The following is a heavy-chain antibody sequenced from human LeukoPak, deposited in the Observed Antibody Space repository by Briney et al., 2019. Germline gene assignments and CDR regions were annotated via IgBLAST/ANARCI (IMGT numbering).Heavy chain of an antibody. D-gene: IGHD3-22*01. Sequence: SQTLSLTCAVSGGSFSSGGYSWSWIRQPPGKGLEWIGYTYYSGSAYYNPSLNSRVTISVDTSKNQFSLKLRSVTAADTAVYYCARDGNYYESSGYYFSAFDIWGQGRMVTVSS. CDR3: ARDGNYYESSGYYFSAFDI. J-gene: IGHJ3*02. V-gene: IGHV4-30-4*07. CDR2: TYYSGSA. CDR1: GGSFSSGGYS.